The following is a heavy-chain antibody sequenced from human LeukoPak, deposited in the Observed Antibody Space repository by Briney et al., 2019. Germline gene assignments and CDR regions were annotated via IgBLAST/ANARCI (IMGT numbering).Heavy chain of an antibody. CDR1: GFTFTSYS. CDR3: AKGGYSYAVNW. V-gene: IGHV3-23*01. D-gene: IGHD5-18*01. CDR2: ISGGGGST. Sequence: GGSLRLSCAASGFTFTSYSMNWVRQAPGKGLEWVSTISGGGGSTYYADSVKGRFTISRDNSKNTLYLQMNSLRAEDTAVYYCAKGGYSYAVNWWGQGTLVTVSS. J-gene: IGHJ4*02.